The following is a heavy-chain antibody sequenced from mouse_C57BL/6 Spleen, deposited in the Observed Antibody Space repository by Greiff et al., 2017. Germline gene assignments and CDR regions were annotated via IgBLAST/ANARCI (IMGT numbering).Heavy chain of an antibody. V-gene: IGHV1-80*01. CDR3: ARSSYYSNYPDY. CDR1: GYAFSSYW. CDR2: IYPGDGDT. D-gene: IGHD2-5*01. Sequence: QVHVKQSGAELVKPGASVKISCKASGYAFSSYWMNWVKQRPGKGLEWIGQIYPGDGDTNYNGKFKGKATLTADKSSSTAYMQLSSLTSEDSAVYFCARSSYYSNYPDYWGQGTTLTVSS. J-gene: IGHJ2*01.